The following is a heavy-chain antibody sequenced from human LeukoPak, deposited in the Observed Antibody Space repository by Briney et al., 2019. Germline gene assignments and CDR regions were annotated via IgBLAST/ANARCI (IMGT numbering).Heavy chain of an antibody. D-gene: IGHD2-21*01. Sequence: SVKVSCKASGGTFSSYAIHWVRQAPGQGLEWMGRIIPIFGIANYAQKFQGRVTITADKSTSTACMELSSLRSEDTAVYYCARWLGADCGGDCYDYWGQGTLVTVSS. CDR2: IIPIFGIA. CDR3: ARWLGADCGGDCYDY. CDR1: GGTFSSYA. V-gene: IGHV1-69*04. J-gene: IGHJ4*02.